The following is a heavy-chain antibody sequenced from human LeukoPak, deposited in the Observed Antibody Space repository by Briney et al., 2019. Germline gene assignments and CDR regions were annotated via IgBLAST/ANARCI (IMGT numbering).Heavy chain of an antibody. CDR1: GFNFDRYT. D-gene: IGHD3-10*02. Sequence: GGSLRFSCATSGFNFDRYTIHWVRQAPGKGLEWVSLAGWAGGTTFYSDSVRGRFTISRDSGRKSVYLQMNSLTTDDTAFYFCAKELDTMFFDYWGQGALVTVSS. J-gene: IGHJ4*02. V-gene: IGHV3-43*01. CDR3: AKELDTMFFDY. CDR2: AGWAGGTT.